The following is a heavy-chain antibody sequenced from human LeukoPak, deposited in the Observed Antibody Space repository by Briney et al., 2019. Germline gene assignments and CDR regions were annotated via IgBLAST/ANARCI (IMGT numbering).Heavy chain of an antibody. D-gene: IGHD2-15*01. CDR3: VKEGGFRIPFDY. J-gene: IGHJ4*02. CDR1: GFTFSSYG. Sequence: PGGSLRLSCAASGFTFSSYGMHWVRQAPGQGLEWVAVISVSATATNYAASVKGRFTISRDDSKNTLYLQMNSLRVEDTAAYYCVKEGGFRIPFDYWGQGTLVTVSS. V-gene: IGHV3-23*01. CDR2: ISVSATAT.